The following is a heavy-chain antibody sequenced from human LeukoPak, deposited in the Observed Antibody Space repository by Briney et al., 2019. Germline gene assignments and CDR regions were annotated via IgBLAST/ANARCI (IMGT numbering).Heavy chain of an antibody. CDR3: ARGRGCTRYYFDY. CDR1: GFTFSSYS. D-gene: IGHD2-8*01. Sequence: GGSLRLSCAASGFTFSSYSMNWVRQAPGKGLEWVSYISSSSSTIYYADSVKGRFTISRDNAKNSLYLQMNSLRAEDTAVYYCARGRGCTRYYFDYWGQGTLVTVSS. CDR2: ISSSSSTI. V-gene: IGHV3-48*01. J-gene: IGHJ4*02.